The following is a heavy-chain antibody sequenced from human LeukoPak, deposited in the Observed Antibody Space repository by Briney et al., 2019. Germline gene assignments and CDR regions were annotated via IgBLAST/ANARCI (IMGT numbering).Heavy chain of an antibody. V-gene: IGHV4-38-2*01. CDR2: MSHSGST. J-gene: IGHJ4*02. CDR1: GYSISSGYH. CDR3: ARHNVYDSSGDGRYYFDQ. Sequence: SETLSLTCAVSGYSISSGYHWAWIRQPPGKGLEWIGSMSHSGSTYSNPSLESRVTFSVDTSKNQFSVKLRSVSAADTAVYCCARHNVYDSSGDGRYYFDQWGQGTLVTVSS. D-gene: IGHD3-22*01.